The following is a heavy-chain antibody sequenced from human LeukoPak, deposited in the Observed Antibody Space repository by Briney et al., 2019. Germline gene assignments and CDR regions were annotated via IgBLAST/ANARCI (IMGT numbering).Heavy chain of an antibody. CDR1: GFTFDDYA. CDR3: ARGYSSTLFDY. CDR2: ISWNSGSI. V-gene: IGHV3-9*01. J-gene: IGHJ4*02. Sequence: GGSLRLSCAASGFTFDDYAMHWVRQAPGKGLEWVSGISWNSGSIGHADSVKGRFTISRDNSKNTLYLQMDSLRAEDTAVYYCARGYSSTLFDYWGQGTLVTVSS. D-gene: IGHD2-2*01.